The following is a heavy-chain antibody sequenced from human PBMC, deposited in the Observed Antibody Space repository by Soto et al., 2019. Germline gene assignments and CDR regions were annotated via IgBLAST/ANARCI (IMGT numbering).Heavy chain of an antibody. CDR1: EYSITSYC. D-gene: IGHD6-6*01. J-gene: IGHJ6*03. Sequence: AESMKNSCKVSEYSITSYCNGWVRQTPGKGREWMGIIYPGDSDTRYSPSFQGQVTISADKSISTAYLQWSSLKASDTAMYYCARHRYRINRSSTRDYYYYYMDGWGKGTTVTVS. CDR3: ARHRYRINRSSTRDYYYYYMDG. CDR2: IYPGDSDT. V-gene: IGHV5-51*01.